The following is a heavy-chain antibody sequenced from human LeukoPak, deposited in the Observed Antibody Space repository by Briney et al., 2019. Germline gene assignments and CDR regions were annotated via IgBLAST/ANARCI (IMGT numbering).Heavy chain of an antibody. J-gene: IGHJ5*02. V-gene: IGHV1-8*01. CDR3: ARVTTRRRTVVRCCRFDP. D-gene: IGHD2-2*01. CDR1: GYTFTSYD. Sequence: ASVKVSCKASGYTFTSYDINWVRQATGQGLEWMGWMNPNSGNTGYAQNFQGRVTMTRNTSISTAYTELSSLRSDDTSVYYCARVTTRRRTVVRCCRFDPWGQGTLGTVSS. CDR2: MNPNSGNT.